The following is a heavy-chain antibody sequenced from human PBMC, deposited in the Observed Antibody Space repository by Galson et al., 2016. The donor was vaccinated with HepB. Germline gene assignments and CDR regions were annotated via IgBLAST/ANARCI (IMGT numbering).Heavy chain of an antibody. D-gene: IGHD3-10*01. CDR3: AKDSRGHYYSDY. J-gene: IGHJ4*02. Sequence: SLRLSCAASGFTFSSYAMSWVRQAPGKGLEWVSSISGSGGSTYYADSVKGRFTISRDSSKNTLYLQMNSLRAEDTAVYYCAKDSRGHYYSDYWGQGTLVTVS. V-gene: IGHV3-23*01. CDR2: ISGSGGST. CDR1: GFTFSSYA.